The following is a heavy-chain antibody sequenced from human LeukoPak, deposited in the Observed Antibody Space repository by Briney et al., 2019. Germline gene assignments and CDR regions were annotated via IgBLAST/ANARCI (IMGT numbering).Heavy chain of an antibody. Sequence: PSETLSLTCAVSGYSISSGYYWGWIRQPPGKGLEWIGSINHSGSTYYNPSLKSRVTISVDTSKNQFSLKLSPVTAADTAVYYCARLGAGTMVRGVISYWGQGTLVTVSS. CDR1: GYSISSGYY. CDR3: ARLGAGTMVRGVISY. V-gene: IGHV4-38-2*01. J-gene: IGHJ4*02. D-gene: IGHD3-10*01. CDR2: INHSGST.